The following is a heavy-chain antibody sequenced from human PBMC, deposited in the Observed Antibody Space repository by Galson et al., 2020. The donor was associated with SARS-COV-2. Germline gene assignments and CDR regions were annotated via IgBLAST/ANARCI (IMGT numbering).Heavy chain of an antibody. D-gene: IGHD6-6*01. CDR1: GFAFNTFS. Sequence: GGSLRLSCAASGFAFNTFSMNWVRQVPGKGLEWVSSISSASSFIFYADSVKGRFAISRDNVEKSLYLQMNNLRVEDTAVYYCARGPARASPFDYWGRGTLVTVAS. J-gene: IGHJ4*02. CDR3: ARGPARASPFDY. V-gene: IGHV3-21*01. CDR2: ISSASSFI.